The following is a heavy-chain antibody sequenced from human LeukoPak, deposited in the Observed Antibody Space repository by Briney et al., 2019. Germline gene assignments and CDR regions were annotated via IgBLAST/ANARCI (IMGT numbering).Heavy chain of an antibody. CDR3: ARGKSGYCSGGSCRHYFDY. CDR1: GFTFSNYN. J-gene: IGHJ4*02. Sequence: PGGSLRLSCAASGFTFSNYNMNWVRQAPGKALEWVSAISGSGGSTYYADSVKGRFTISRDNSKNTLYLQMNSLRAEDTAVYYCARGKSGYCSGGSCRHYFDYWGQGTLVTVSS. CDR2: ISGSGGST. D-gene: IGHD2-15*01. V-gene: IGHV3-23*01.